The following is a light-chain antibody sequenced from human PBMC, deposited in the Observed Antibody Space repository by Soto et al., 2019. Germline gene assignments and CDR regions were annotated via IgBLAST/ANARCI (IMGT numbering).Light chain of an antibody. CDR2: AAA. CDR3: QQSYSTPYT. V-gene: IGKV1-39*01. J-gene: IGKJ2*01. Sequence: DIQMTQSPSSLTASVGDRVTITCRASQSIRSYLNWYQQKQGKAPKLLIYAAASLQSGVPSRFSGSGSGTDFTLTSSSLQPEDFATYYCQQSYSTPYTFGQGTKLEIK. CDR1: QSIRSY.